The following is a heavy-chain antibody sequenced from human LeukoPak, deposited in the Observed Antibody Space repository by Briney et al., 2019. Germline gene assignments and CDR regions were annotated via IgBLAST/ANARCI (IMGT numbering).Heavy chain of an antibody. V-gene: IGHV3-30*04. CDR2: ISYDGSNK. D-gene: IGHD3-22*01. J-gene: IGHJ4*02. CDR3: ARDYYPGDSSGYSFDN. CDR1: GFTFSSYA. Sequence: GGSLRLSCAASGFTFSSYAMHWVRQAPGKGLEWVAVISYDGSNKYYADSVKGRFTISRDNSKNTLYLQMNSLRAEDTAVYYCARDYYPGDSSGYSFDNWGQGTLVTVSS.